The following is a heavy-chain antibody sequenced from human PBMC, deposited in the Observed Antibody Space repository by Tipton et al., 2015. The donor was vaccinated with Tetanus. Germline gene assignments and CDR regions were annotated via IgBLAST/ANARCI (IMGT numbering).Heavy chain of an antibody. CDR3: AKDDAGLAQRGGFYFDS. J-gene: IGHJ4*02. CDR2: ISYDGGNK. V-gene: IGHV3-30*18. CDR1: GFIFSDYY. Sequence: QLVQSGGGSVKPGGSLRLSCAASGFIFSDYYMSWIRQAPGKGLEWVAVISYDGGNKFYADSVQGRFTISRDNSKNTFYLEMHSLRSEDTAVYFCAKDDAGLAQRGGFYFDSWGQGTLVTVSS. D-gene: IGHD3/OR15-3a*01.